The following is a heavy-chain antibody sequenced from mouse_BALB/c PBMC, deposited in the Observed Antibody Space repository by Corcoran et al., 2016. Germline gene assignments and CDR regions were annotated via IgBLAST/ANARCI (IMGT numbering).Heavy chain of an antibody. CDR3: ARDSAWFAY. V-gene: IGHV9-1*02. Sequence: QIQWVQSGPELKKPGETVKISCKASGYIFTNYGMYWVKQAPGKGLKWMGWINTYTGEPTYADDFKGRFAFSLETSDSTAYLQINNLKNEDMATYFCARDSAWFAYWGQGTLVTVSA. D-gene: IGHD3-1*01. CDR2: INTYTGEP. J-gene: IGHJ3*01. CDR1: GYIFTNYG.